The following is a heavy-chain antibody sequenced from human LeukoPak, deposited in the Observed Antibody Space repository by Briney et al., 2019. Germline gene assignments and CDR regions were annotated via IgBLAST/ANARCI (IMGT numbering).Heavy chain of an antibody. D-gene: IGHD5-18*01. V-gene: IGHV4-34*01. Sequence: SETLSLTCAVYGGSFSGYYWSWIRQPPGKGLEWIGEINHSGSTNYNPSLKCRVTISVDTSKNQFSLKLSSVTAADTAVYYCARVDTAMVTFDYWGQGTLVTVSS. CDR2: INHSGST. J-gene: IGHJ4*02. CDR3: ARVDTAMVTFDY. CDR1: GGSFSGYY.